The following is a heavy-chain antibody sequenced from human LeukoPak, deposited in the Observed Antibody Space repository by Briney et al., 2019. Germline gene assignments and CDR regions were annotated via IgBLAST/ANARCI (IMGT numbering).Heavy chain of an antibody. Sequence: GGPLRLSCAASGFTFSTYAMHWVRQAPGQGLDYVSGISSDGIIIHYANSVKGRFTISRDNSKNTLYLQMDSLRAEDTAVYYCAKLLDIVVVPAAMLFDYWGQGTLVTVSS. J-gene: IGHJ4*02. V-gene: IGHV3-64*01. CDR3: AKLLDIVVVPAAMLFDY. D-gene: IGHD2-2*03. CDR2: ISSDGIII. CDR1: GFTFSTYA.